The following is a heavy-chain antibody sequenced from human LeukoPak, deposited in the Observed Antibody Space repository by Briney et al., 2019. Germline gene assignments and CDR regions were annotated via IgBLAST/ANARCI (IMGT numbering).Heavy chain of an antibody. CDR3: ARGVLPAAIAWFDP. CDR2: ISSSSSII. D-gene: IGHD2-2*01. Sequence: GESLRLSCVASGFTFSSYSMNWVRQAPGKGLEWVSYISSSSSIIYYADSVKGRFTISRDNTKNSLYLQMNSLRAEDTAVYYCARGVLPAAIAWFDPWGQGTLVTVSS. J-gene: IGHJ5*02. CDR1: GFTFSSYS. V-gene: IGHV3-21*05.